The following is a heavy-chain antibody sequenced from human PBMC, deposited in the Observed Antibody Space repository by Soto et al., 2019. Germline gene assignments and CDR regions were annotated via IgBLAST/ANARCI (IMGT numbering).Heavy chain of an antibody. Sequence: EVQLVDSGGGLVQPGGSLRLSCAASEFTFRSYWMHWVRQSPGRGLVWVSRISGDGSSTNYADSVKGRFTNSRDDAKNKVYLQIDSLRAEGTAVYYCARSLPGTYGAFDLWGQGTMVTVSS. CDR1: EFTFRSYW. CDR2: ISGDGSST. J-gene: IGHJ3*01. D-gene: IGHD1-7*01. V-gene: IGHV3-74*01. CDR3: ARSLPGTYGAFDL.